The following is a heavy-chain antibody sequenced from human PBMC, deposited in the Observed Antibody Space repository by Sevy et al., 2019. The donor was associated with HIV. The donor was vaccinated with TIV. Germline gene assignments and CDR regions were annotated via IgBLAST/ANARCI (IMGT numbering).Heavy chain of an antibody. CDR3: AKGYCSGGSCPRDYYYYGMDV. CDR2: ISGSGRST. CDR1: GFTFTSYA. Sequence: GGSLILSCAASGFTFTSYAMNWVRQAPGKGLDRVSSISGSGRSTYYADSVEGRFTISRDNSKNTLSLQMNSLRADDTAVYYCAKGYCSGGSCPRDYYYYGMDVWRQGTTVTVSS. J-gene: IGHJ6*02. D-gene: IGHD2-15*01. V-gene: IGHV3-23*01.